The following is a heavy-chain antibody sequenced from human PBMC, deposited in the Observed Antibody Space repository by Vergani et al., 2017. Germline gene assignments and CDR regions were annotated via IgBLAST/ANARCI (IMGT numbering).Heavy chain of an antibody. J-gene: IGHJ4*02. CDR1: GGSISSYY. CDR2: IKSKTDGGTT. Sequence: VQLQESCPGLVKPSETLSLTCTVSGGSISSYYWSWIRQPAGKGLEWVGRIKSKTDGGTTDYAAPVKGRFTISRDASKNTLYLQMNSLKTEDTAVYYCTTVGYYDFWSPGGGDYWGQGTLVTVSS. CDR3: TTVGYYDFWSPGGGDY. D-gene: IGHD3-3*01. V-gene: IGHV3-15*01.